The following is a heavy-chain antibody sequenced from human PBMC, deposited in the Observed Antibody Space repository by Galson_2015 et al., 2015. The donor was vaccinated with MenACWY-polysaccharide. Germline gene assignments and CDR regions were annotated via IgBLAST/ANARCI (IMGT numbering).Heavy chain of an antibody. CDR3: ARRSLGNWYFDL. J-gene: IGHJ2*01. Sequence: TLSLTCNVSYGSITSFYWSWIRRPAGQGLEWIGRIHASGSTTYNPSFKSRVTMSVDMSKNQFSLSLSSVTAADTAVYYCARRSLGNWYFDLWGRGTLITVSS. CDR1: YGSITSFY. D-gene: IGHD7-27*01. V-gene: IGHV4-4*07. CDR2: IHASGST.